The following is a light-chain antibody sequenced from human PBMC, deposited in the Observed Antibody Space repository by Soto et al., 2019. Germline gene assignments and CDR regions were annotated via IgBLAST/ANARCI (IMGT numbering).Light chain of an antibody. J-gene: IGKJ3*01. CDR3: QQSYGTPT. CDR2: GAS. V-gene: IGKV3-15*01. Sequence: EIVLTQSPATLSVSAGGTVTLSCRASQSIRTNVAWYQQIPGQAPRLLVYGASTRATGVPARFSGSGSGIEFTLTISSLQSEDSATYYCQQSYGTPTFGPGTKVDIK. CDR1: QSIRTN.